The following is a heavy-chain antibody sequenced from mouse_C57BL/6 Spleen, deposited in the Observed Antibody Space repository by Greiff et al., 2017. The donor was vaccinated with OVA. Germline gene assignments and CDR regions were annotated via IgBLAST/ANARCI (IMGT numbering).Heavy chain of an antibody. CDR2: IRSKSNNYAT. CDR1: GFSFNTYA. V-gene: IGHV10-1*01. D-gene: IGHD2-4*01. J-gene: IGHJ3*01. CDR3: VRSGIYYDYDGFAY. Sequence: EVQLVESGGGLVQPKGSLKLSCAASGFSFNTYAMNWVRQAPGKGLEWVARIRSKSNNYATYYADSVKDRFTISRDDSESMLYLQMNNLKTEDTAMYYCVRSGIYYDYDGFAYWGQGTLVTVSA.